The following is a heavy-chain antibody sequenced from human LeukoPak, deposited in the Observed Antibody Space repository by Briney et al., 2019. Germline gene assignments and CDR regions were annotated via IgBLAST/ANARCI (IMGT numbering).Heavy chain of an antibody. CDR2: IYYSGST. V-gene: IGHV4-59*08. D-gene: IGHD6-6*01. J-gene: IGHJ6*02. CDR1: GGSFSGYY. CDR3: ARATPYSSSSDYYYYGMDV. Sequence: SETLSLTCAVYGGSFSGYYWSWIRQPPGKGLEWIGYIYYSGSTNYNPSLKSRVTISVDTSKNQFSLKLSSVTAADTAVYYCARATPYSSSSDYYYYGMDVWGQGTTVTVSS.